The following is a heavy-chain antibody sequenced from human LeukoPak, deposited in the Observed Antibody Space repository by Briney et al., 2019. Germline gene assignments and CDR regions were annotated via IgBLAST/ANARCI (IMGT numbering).Heavy chain of an antibody. CDR3: ARHIDWGFDY. D-gene: IGHD2-21*01. Sequence: PGGSLRLSCAASGFTFSSYSMNWVRQAPGKGLEWVANIKEDGSEKYYVDSVKGRFTISRDNGQNSLYLQMNSLRPEDTAVYFCARHIDWGFDYWGQGTLVTVSS. CDR1: GFTFSSYS. CDR2: IKEDGSEK. J-gene: IGHJ4*02. V-gene: IGHV3-7*01.